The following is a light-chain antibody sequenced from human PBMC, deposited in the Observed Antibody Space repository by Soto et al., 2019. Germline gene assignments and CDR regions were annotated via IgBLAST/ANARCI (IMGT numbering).Light chain of an antibody. V-gene: IGKV1-33*01. Sequence: DILMTHSTSSMSASGGDRATITCQASQDINKNLIWYQKKPGKAPKLLIYDASDLETGVPSRFSGSGSRPGFTFTISRRQPADFATYYWQQYERLPLNFGQGTRLEIK. J-gene: IGKJ5*01. CDR3: QQYERLPLN. CDR2: DAS. CDR1: QDINKN.